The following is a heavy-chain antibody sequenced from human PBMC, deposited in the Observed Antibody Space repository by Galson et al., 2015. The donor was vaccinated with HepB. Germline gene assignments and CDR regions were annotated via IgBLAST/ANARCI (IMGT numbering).Heavy chain of an antibody. J-gene: IGHJ4*02. Sequence: SVKVSCKASGYTFTSYYMHWVRQAPGQGLEWMGIINPSGGSTSYAQKFQGRVTMTRDTSTSTVYMELSSLRSEDTAVYYCARGGEGFWSQGDIVVVPAVPDFDYWGQGTLVTVSS. V-gene: IGHV1-46*01. D-gene: IGHD2-2*01. CDR3: ARGGEGFWSQGDIVVVPAVPDFDY. CDR1: GYTFTSYY. CDR2: INPSGGST.